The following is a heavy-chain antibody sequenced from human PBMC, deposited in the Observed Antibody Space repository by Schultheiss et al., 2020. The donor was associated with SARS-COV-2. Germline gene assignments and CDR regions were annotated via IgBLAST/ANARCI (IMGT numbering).Heavy chain of an antibody. CDR1: GGSFSGYY. CDR3: AGTDFWSAYTTSAEYFQH. D-gene: IGHD3-3*01. J-gene: IGHJ1*01. Sequence: SETLSLTCAVYGGSFSGYYWSWIRQPPGKGLEWIGYVYYSGTTKYNPSLKSRVSMSVDTSKIQFSLKLSSVTAADTAVYYCAGTDFWSAYTTSAEYFQHWGQGTLVTVSS. V-gene: IGHV4-59*01. CDR2: VYYSGTT.